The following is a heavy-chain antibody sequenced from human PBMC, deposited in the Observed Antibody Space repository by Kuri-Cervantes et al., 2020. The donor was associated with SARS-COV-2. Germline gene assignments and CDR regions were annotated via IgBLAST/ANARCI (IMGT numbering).Heavy chain of an antibody. Sequence: GGSLRLSCTASGFNFSTTDMHWVRQTPGKGLEWVAVISYDGKKKKCVASGKGRSTISRDNSQNTLYLQVKSLKSEDTAIYYCAKDRFGVHDFWGQGALVTVSS. CDR3: AKDRFGVHDF. V-gene: IGHV3-30*18. CDR1: GFNFSTTD. CDR2: ISYDGKKK. J-gene: IGHJ4*02. D-gene: IGHD2-8*01.